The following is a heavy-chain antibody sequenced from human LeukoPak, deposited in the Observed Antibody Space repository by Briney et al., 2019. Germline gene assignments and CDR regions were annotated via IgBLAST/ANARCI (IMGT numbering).Heavy chain of an antibody. CDR1: GFTFSSYS. D-gene: IGHD3-22*01. Sequence: GGSLRLSCAASGFTFSSYSMNWVRQAPGKGLEWVSYISSSSSTIYYADSVKGRFTISRDNAKNSLYLQMNSLRAEDTAVYYCARDLGITTIVPMDVWGKGTTVTVSS. CDR3: ARDLGITTIVPMDV. V-gene: IGHV3-48*01. J-gene: IGHJ6*04. CDR2: ISSSSSTI.